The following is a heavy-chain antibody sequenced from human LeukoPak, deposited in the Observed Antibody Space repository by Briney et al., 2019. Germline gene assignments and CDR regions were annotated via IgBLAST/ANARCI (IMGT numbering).Heavy chain of an antibody. CDR3: VKDRTGTYTLDY. CDR2: ISDDGSRQ. J-gene: IGHJ4*02. CDR1: GFTFSNYA. V-gene: IGHV3-30*09. D-gene: IGHD3-10*01. Sequence: GRSLRLSCAATGFTFSNYAIHWGRQAPGKGLEWVAFISDDGSRQHYADSVKGRFAISRDNSKNTLNLQMNSLRAEDTAVYYCVKDRTGTYTLDYWGQGTLVTVSS.